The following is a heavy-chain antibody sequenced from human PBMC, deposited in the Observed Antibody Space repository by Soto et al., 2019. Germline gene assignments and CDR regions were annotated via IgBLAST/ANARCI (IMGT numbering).Heavy chain of an antibody. J-gene: IGHJ6*02. CDR2: ISSSGSTI. V-gene: IGHV3-48*03. CDR3: ARDGAGHIVVVPAASPTGMDV. CDR1: GFTFSSYE. D-gene: IGHD2-2*01. Sequence: GGSLRLSCAASGFTFSSYEMNWVRQAPGKGLEWVSYISSSGSTIYYADFVKGRFTISRDNAKNSLYLQMNSLRAEDTAVYYCARDGAGHIVVVPAASPTGMDVWGQGTTVTVSS.